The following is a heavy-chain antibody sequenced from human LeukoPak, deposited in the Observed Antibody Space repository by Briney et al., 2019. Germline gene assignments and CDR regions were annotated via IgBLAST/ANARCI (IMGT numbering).Heavy chain of an antibody. CDR2: ISSYGDKT. CDR3: VKDLYKGDTSSWYYFDY. V-gene: IGHV3-64D*06. Sequence: AVGSLRLSCSASGFTFSNCAMHWVRQAPGKGPEYVSVISSYGDKTYYADSVKGRFTISRDNSKNTVSLQMSSLRAEDTAVYYCVKDLYKGDTSSWYYFDYWGQGTLVTVSS. CDR1: GFTFSNCA. J-gene: IGHJ4*02. D-gene: IGHD6-13*01.